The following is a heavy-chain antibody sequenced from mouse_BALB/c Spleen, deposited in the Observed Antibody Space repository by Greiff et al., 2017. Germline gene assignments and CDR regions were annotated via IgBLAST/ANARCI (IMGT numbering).Heavy chain of an antibody. CDR2: IDPSDSYT. V-gene: IGHV1S127*01. D-gene: IGHD2-4*01. Sequence: QVQLQQPGAELVKPGASVKMSCKASGYTFTSYWMHWVKQRPGQGLEWIGVIDPSDSYTSYNQKFKGKATLTVDTSSSTAYMQLSSLTSEDSAVYYCTRNHYDYRFDYWGQGTTLTVSS. CDR3: TRNHYDYRFDY. J-gene: IGHJ2*01. CDR1: GYTFTSYW.